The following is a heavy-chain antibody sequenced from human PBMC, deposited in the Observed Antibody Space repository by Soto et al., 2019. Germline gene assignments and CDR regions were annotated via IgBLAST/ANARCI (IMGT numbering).Heavy chain of an antibody. V-gene: IGHV1-18*01. Sequence: QVHLVQSGAEVKKPGASVKVSCKASGYTFTSYGITWVRQAPGQGLEWMGWISAHNGNTDYAQKLQGRVIVTRDTSTSTAYMELRSQRSDDTAVYYGARARYGDYWGQGALVTVSS. CDR3: ARARYGDY. CDR2: ISAHNGNT. CDR1: GYTFTSYG. J-gene: IGHJ4*02. D-gene: IGHD1-1*01.